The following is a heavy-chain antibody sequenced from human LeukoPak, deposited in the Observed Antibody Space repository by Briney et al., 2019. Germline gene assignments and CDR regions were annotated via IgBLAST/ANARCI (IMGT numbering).Heavy chain of an antibody. D-gene: IGHD5-18*01. Sequence: ASVKVSCKASGYTFTGYYMHWVRQAPGQRLEWMGWINPNSGGTNYAQKFQGRVTMTRDTSISTAYMELSRLRSDDTAVYYCARDDRDTAMVTDWFDPWGQGTLVTVSS. CDR2: INPNSGGT. J-gene: IGHJ5*02. V-gene: IGHV1-2*02. CDR3: ARDDRDTAMVTDWFDP. CDR1: GYTFTGYY.